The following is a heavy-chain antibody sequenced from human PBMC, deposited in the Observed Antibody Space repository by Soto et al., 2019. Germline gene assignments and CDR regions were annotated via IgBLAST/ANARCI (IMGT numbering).Heavy chain of an antibody. J-gene: IGHJ3*02. CDR2: ISSSSSYI. CDR3: ARARGFVGRYPYPAFDI. Sequence: SCKASGGTFGSDAITWVRQAPGKGLEWVSSISSSSSYIYYADSVKGRFTISRDNAKNSLYLQMNSLRAEDTAVYYCARARGFVGRYPYPAFDIWGQGTMVTVSS. CDR1: GGTFGSDA. D-gene: IGHD3-3*01. V-gene: IGHV3-21*01.